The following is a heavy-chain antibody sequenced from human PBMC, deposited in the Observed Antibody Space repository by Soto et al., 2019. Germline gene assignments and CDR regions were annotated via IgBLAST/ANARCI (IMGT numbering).Heavy chain of an antibody. CDR3: ARTYSSSWSPFEY. Sequence: QVQLQQWGAGLLKPSGTLSLTCAVYGGSFSGYYWSWIRQPPGKGLEWIGEINHSGSTNYNPSLKSRVTISVDTSKNQFSLKLSSVTAADTAVYYCARTYSSSWSPFEYWGQGTLVTVSS. V-gene: IGHV4-34*01. CDR1: GGSFSGYY. D-gene: IGHD6-13*01. CDR2: INHSGST. J-gene: IGHJ4*02.